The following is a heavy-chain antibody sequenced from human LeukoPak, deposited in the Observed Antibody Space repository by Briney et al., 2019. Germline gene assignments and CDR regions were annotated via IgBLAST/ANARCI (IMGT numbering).Heavy chain of an antibody. V-gene: IGHV4-30-4*08. CDR3: ARGVVPAAIAFDY. J-gene: IGHJ4*02. CDR2: IYYSGST. CDR1: GGSISSGDYY. D-gene: IGHD2-2*01. Sequence: SETLSLTCTVSGGSISSGDYYWSWIRQPPGKCLEWNGYIYYSGSTYYNPSLKSRVTISVDTSKNQFSLKLSSVTAADTAVYYCARGVVPAAIAFDYWGQGTLVTVSS.